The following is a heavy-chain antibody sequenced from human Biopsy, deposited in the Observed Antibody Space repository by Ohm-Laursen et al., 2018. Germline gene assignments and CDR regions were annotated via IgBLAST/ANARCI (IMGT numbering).Heavy chain of an antibody. CDR2: IFYSVIT. CDR1: GGSVSSNVAY. V-gene: IGHV4-39*01. CDR3: ARHPTGFWFDP. J-gene: IGHJ5*02. Sequence: SDTLSLTCTVSGGSVSSNVAYWAWIRQPPGKGLESIGSIFYSVITYYNPSLQSRVTMSVDTSKNQFSLNLTSVTAADTAVYYCARHPTGFWFDPWGQGTLVIVSS.